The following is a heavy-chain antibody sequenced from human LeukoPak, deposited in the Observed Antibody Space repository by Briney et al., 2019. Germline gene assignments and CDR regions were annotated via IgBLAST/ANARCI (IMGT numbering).Heavy chain of an antibody. Sequence: PSETLSLTCAVYGGSFSGYYWSWIRQPPGKGLEWIGEINHSGSTNYNPSLKSRVTISVDTSKNQFSLKLSSVTAADTAVYYCARAPGLVGATTADYWGQGTLVTVSS. V-gene: IGHV4-34*01. CDR1: GGSFSGYY. D-gene: IGHD1-26*01. CDR3: ARAPGLVGATTADY. CDR2: INHSGST. J-gene: IGHJ4*02.